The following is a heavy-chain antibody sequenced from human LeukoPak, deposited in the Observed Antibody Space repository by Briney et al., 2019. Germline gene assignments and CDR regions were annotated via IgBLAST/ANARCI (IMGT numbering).Heavy chain of an antibody. V-gene: IGHV3-11*01. CDR3: ACPYRSRFDY. J-gene: IGHJ4*02. D-gene: IGHD6-13*01. CDR1: GFTFSDFH. Sequence: GGSLRLSCVVSGFTFSDFHMSWLRQAPGKGLEWISYITNSGSDIEYADSVKGRFTISWDNAKKSLYLEMNTLRAEDTAIYYCACPYRSRFDYWGQGTLVAVSS. CDR2: ITNSGSDI.